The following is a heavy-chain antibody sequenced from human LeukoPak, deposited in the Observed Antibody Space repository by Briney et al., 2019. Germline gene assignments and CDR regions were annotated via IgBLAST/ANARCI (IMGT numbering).Heavy chain of an antibody. CDR3: ARHREGYYSYGMDV. J-gene: IGHJ6*02. CDR2: INHSGST. Sequence: SETLSLTCAVYGGSFSGYYWSWIRQPPGKGLEWIGEINHSGSTNYNPSLKSRVTISVDTSKNQFSLRLRSVTVADTAVYYCARHREGYYSYGMDVWGQGTTVTVSS. CDR1: GGSFSGYY. V-gene: IGHV4-34*01.